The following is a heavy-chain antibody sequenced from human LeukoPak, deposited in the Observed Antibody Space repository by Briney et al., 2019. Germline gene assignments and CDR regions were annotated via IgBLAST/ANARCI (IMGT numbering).Heavy chain of an antibody. D-gene: IGHD4-11*01. V-gene: IGHV3-48*03. CDR3: ARDKWLTTTHYFDY. J-gene: IGHJ4*02. CDR1: GFTLSSYE. Sequence: GGSLRLSCAASGFTLSSYEMNWVRQAPGKGLEWVSYISSGSSAIYYADSVKGRLTISRDNAKNSLYLQMNSLRAEDTAVYYCARDKWLTTTHYFDYWGQGTLVTVSS. CDR2: ISSGSSAI.